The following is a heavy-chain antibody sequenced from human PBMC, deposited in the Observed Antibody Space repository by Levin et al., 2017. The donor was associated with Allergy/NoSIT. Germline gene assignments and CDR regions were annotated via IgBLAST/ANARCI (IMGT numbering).Heavy chain of an antibody. Sequence: GGSLRLSCAASGFTFGNCAMSWVRQAPGKGLEWVSGISGSGDSPYYADSVKGRFTISRDNSKNTLYLQMNTLRVEDTAVYYCAKDSRAYNILTQFLGSFDNWGQGTLVTVSS. V-gene: IGHV3-23*01. CDR3: AKDSRAYNILTQFLGSFDN. D-gene: IGHD3-9*01. CDR2: ISGSGDSP. J-gene: IGHJ4*02. CDR1: GFTFGNCA.